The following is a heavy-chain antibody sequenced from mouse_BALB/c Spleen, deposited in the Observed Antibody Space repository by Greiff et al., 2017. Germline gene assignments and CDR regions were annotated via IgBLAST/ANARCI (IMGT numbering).Heavy chain of an antibody. Sequence: EVMLVESGGGLVQPGGSRKLSCAASGFTFSSFGMHWVRQAPEKGLEWVAYISSGSSTIYYADTVKGRFTISRDNPKNTLFLQMTSLRSEDTAMYYCARWGRYYAMDYWGQGTSGTVSS. V-gene: IGHV5-17*02. CDR2: ISSGSSTI. J-gene: IGHJ4*01. CDR3: ARWGRYYAMDY. CDR1: GFTFSSFG.